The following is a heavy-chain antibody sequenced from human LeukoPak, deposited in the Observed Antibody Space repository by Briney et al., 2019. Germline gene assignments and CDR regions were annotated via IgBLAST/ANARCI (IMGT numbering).Heavy chain of an antibody. CDR1: GFTFSNYG. CDR3: AREHVWFDP. Sequence: GGSLILSCAASGFTFSNYGMTWVRQAPGKGLGWVANIKQDGSEKYYVDSVKGRFAISRDNAKNSSYLQMNSLRAEDMAVYYCAREHVWFDPWGQGTLVTVSS. J-gene: IGHJ5*02. V-gene: IGHV3-7*05. CDR2: IKQDGSEK.